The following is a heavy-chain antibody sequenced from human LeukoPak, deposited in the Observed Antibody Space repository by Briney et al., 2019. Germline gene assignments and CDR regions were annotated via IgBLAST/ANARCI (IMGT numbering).Heavy chain of an antibody. CDR3: ARDSVPKYYYDSSGYYNWFDP. CDR1: GFTFSSYA. V-gene: IGHV3-30-3*01. D-gene: IGHD3-22*01. CDR2: ISYDGSIK. J-gene: IGHJ5*02. Sequence: GGSLRPSCAASGFTFSSYAMHWARQAPGKGLEWVAVISYDGSIKYYADSVKGRFTISRDNSKNTLYLQMNSLRAEDTAVYYCARDSVPKYYYDSSGYYNWFDPWGQGTLVTVSS.